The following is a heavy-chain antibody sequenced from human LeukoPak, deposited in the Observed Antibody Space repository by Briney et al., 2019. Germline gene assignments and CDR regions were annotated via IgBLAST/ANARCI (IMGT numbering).Heavy chain of an antibody. CDR3: ARERDYYGSGSYYAYYFDY. Sequence: PGGSLRLSCAASGFTFSSYAMHWVRQAPGKGLEWVSVIYSGGSTYYADSVKGRFTISRDNSKNTLYLQMNSLRAEDTAVYYCARERDYYGSGSYYAYYFDYWGQGTLVTVSS. CDR1: GFTFSSYA. J-gene: IGHJ4*02. D-gene: IGHD3-10*01. V-gene: IGHV3-53*01. CDR2: IYSGGST.